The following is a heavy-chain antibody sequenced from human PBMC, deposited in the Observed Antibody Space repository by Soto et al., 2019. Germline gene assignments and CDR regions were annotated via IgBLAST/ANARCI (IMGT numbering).Heavy chain of an antibody. CDR1: GGSISSGGYY. D-gene: IGHD6-13*01. Sequence: QVQLQESGPGLVKPSQTLSLTCTVSGGSISSGGYYWSWIRQHPGKGLEWIGYIYYSGSTYYNPSPKSRVTISVDTSKNQFSLKLSSVTAADTAVYYCAREAAAGTKNAFDIWGQVTMVTLSS. J-gene: IGHJ3*02. CDR2: IYYSGST. V-gene: IGHV4-31*03. CDR3: AREAAAGTKNAFDI.